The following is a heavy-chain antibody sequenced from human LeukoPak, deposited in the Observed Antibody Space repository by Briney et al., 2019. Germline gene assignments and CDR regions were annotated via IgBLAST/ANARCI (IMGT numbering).Heavy chain of an antibody. Sequence: AASVKVSCKASGYIFTTYYIHWVRQAPGQGLEWMGIINPIGGTTDYAQKFQGRVTMTRDTSTSTVYMELSSLRSEDTAVYYCARQQGLQNLNFDYWGQGTLVTVSS. CDR1: GYIFTTYY. J-gene: IGHJ4*02. D-gene: IGHD4-11*01. CDR3: ARQQGLQNLNFDY. CDR2: INPIGGTT. V-gene: IGHV1-46*01.